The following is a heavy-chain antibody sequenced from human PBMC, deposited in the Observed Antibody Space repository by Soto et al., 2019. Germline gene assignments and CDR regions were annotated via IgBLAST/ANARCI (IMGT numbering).Heavy chain of an antibody. CDR3: AKALAQVGAITGYYGMDV. D-gene: IGHD1-26*01. CDR2: ISWDGGST. V-gene: IGHV3-43*01. Sequence: PGGSLRLSCAASGFTFSNAWMSWVRQAPGKGLEWVSLISWDGGSTYYADSVKGRFTISRDNSKNSLYLQMNSLRTEDTALYYCAKALAQVGAITGYYGMDVWGQGTTVTVSS. CDR1: GFTFSNAW. J-gene: IGHJ6*02.